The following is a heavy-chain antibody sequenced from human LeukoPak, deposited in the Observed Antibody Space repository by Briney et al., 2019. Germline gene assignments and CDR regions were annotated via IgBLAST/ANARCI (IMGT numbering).Heavy chain of an antibody. J-gene: IGHJ5*01. CDR2: INHSGST. Sequence: SETLSLTCAVYGGSFSDYYWSWIRQPPGKGLEWIGEINHSGSTNYNPSLKSRVTISVDTSKNQFSLKLTSVTAADTAVYYCARNPGASWAQEPLFPVPP. CDR3: ARNPGAS. V-gene: IGHV4-34*01. D-gene: IGHD1-14*01. CDR1: GGSFSDYY.